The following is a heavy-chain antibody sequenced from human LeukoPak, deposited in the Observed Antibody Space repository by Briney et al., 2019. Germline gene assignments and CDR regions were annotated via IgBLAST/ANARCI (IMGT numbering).Heavy chain of an antibody. CDR3: ARVGITLFGVVIL. CDR2: LYSGGNT. V-gene: IGHV3-53*01. CDR1: GFIVSSSY. Sequence: GGSLRLSCAASGFIVSSSYMSWVRQAPGKGLEWVSILYSGGNTYYADSVKGRFIISRDNSNNTLYLEMNSLRTEDTAVYYCARVGITLFGVVILWGKGTLVTVSS. J-gene: IGHJ4*02. D-gene: IGHD3-3*01.